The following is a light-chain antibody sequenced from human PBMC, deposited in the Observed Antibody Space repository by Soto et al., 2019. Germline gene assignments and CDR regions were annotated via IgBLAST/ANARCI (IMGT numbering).Light chain of an antibody. J-gene: IGKJ1*01. CDR3: QQSYSTPWT. CDR1: QTVSSY. CDR2: DAS. Sequence: DIQLTQSPSFLSASVGDRVTITCRASQTVSSYLVWYQQKPGKAPKVLITDASTLQSGVPSRFSGSGFGTEFTLTIRGLQPEDVATYYCQQSYSTPWTFGRGTKVEIK. V-gene: IGKV1-9*01.